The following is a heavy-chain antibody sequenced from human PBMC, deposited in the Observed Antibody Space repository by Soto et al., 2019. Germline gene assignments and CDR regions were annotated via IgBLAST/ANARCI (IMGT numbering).Heavy chain of an antibody. Sequence: QVQLVESGGGLVKPGGSLRLSCVASGFTFSDYYMSWIRQAPGKGLEWVSYISSSSSYTNYADSVKGRFTISRDNAKNSLYLQMNSLRAEDTAVYYCAREVGYCSGGSCYHFDYWGQGTLVTVSS. J-gene: IGHJ4*02. V-gene: IGHV3-11*06. CDR1: GFTFSDYY. CDR2: ISSSSSYT. D-gene: IGHD2-15*01. CDR3: AREVGYCSGGSCYHFDY.